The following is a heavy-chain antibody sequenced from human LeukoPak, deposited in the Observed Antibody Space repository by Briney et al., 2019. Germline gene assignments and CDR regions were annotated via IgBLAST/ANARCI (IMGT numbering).Heavy chain of an antibody. CDR2: TYYRSKWYN. D-gene: IGHD6-19*01. CDR3: ASGYSSGWYASDAFDI. J-gene: IGHJ3*02. CDR1: GDSVSSNSAA. V-gene: IGHV6-1*01. Sequence: SQALSLTCAISGDSVSSNSAAWNWIWQSPSRGLEWLGRTYYRSKWYNDYAVSVKSRITINPDTSKNQFSLQLNSVTPKDTAVYYCASGYSSGWYASDAFDIWGQGTMVTVSS.